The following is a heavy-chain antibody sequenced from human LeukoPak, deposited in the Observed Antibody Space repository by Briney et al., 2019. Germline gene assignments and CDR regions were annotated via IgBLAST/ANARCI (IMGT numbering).Heavy chain of an antibody. CDR1: GYTFTSYD. J-gene: IGHJ4*02. CDR3: TKDLRYYYADNHSEMDEHDY. Sequence: ASVKVSCKASGYTFTSYDINWVRQATGQGLEWMGWMNPNSGNTGYAQKFQGRVTMTRNTSISTAYMELSSLRSEDTALYYCTKDLRYYYADNHSEMDEHDYWGQGTLVTVSS. CDR2: MNPNSGNT. D-gene: IGHD4-23*01. V-gene: IGHV1-8*01.